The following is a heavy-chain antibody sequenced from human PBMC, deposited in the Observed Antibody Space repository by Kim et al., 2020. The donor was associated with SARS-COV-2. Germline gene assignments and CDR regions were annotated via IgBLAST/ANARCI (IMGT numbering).Heavy chain of an antibody. Sequence: YDADSVKGRLTNSRDNSKNTLYLQMNSLRAEDTAVYYCAKVSSRWYAFDYWGQGTLVTVSS. J-gene: IGHJ4*02. CDR3: AKVSSRWYAFDY. V-gene: IGHV3-23*01. D-gene: IGHD6-13*01.